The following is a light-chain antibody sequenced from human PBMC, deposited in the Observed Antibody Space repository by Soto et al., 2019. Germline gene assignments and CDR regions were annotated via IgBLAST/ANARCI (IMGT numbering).Light chain of an antibody. CDR1: QSVSSSY. Sequence: EIVLTQSPRNLSLSPVEIATLSGRASQSVSSSYLAWYQQKPGQDNRLLIYGESSRATGITDRFSGSGSGTDFTLTIRRMEPEDFAVYYCQPYGSSHRTFGTWPKLDLK. V-gene: IGKV3-20*01. J-gene: IGKJ1*01. CDR3: QPYGSSHRT. CDR2: GES.